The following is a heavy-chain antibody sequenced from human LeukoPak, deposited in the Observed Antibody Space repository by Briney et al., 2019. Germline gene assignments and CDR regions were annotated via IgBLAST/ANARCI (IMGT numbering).Heavy chain of an antibody. J-gene: IGHJ4*02. CDR2: INHSGST. CDR1: AGSFSGCY. D-gene: IGHD6-13*01. Sequence: PSETLSLTCAVYAGSFSGCYWSWIRQPPGKGLEWIGEINHSGSTNYNPSLKSRVTISVDTSKNQFSLKLSSVTAADTAVYYCARVNYSSSWYYFDFWGQGTLVTVSS. CDR3: ARVNYSSSWYYFDF. V-gene: IGHV4-34*01.